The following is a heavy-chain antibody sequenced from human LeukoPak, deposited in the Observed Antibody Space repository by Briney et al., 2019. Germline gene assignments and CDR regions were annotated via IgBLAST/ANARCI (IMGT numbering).Heavy chain of an antibody. J-gene: IGHJ3*02. D-gene: IGHD4-17*01. CDR1: GYTFTSYD. Sequence: ASVKVSCKASGYTFTSYDINWVRQATGQGLEWMGWMNPNSGNTGYAQKFQGRVTMTRDTSISTAYMELSRLRSDDTAVYYCTRDLPPWTTVTTSVLCAFDIWGQGTMVTVSS. CDR3: TRDLPPWTTVTTSVLCAFDI. V-gene: IGHV1-8*02. CDR2: MNPNSGNT.